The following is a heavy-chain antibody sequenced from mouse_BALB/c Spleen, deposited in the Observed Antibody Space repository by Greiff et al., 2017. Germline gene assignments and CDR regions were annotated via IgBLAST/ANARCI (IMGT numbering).Heavy chain of an antibody. CDR2: IRSKSNNYAT. J-gene: IGHJ2*01. V-gene: IGHV10-1*02. CDR1: GFTFNTYA. CDR3: VRQYGNYAYFDY. Sequence: EVHLVESGGGLVQPKGSLKLSCAASGFTFNTYAMNWVRQAPGKGLEWVARIRSKSNNYATYYADSVKDRFTISRDDSQSMLYLQMNNLKTEDTAMYYCVRQYGNYAYFDYWGQGTTLTVSS. D-gene: IGHD2-10*02.